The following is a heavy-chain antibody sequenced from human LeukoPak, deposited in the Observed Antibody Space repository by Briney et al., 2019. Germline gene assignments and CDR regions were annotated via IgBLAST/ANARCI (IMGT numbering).Heavy chain of an antibody. CDR1: GYTFDTSS. V-gene: IGHV1-18*01. D-gene: IGHD1-1*01. J-gene: IGHJ3*02. Sequence: ASVKVSCKAFGYTFDTSSITWVRQAPGQRLEWMGWISPQSGNKQYAQGVQGRVTMTTDTSRSTAYMELKSLRPDDTAVYYCTRVRNSNNWWGAFDIWGQGTMVTVPS. CDR2: ISPQSGNK. CDR3: TRVRNSNNWWGAFDI.